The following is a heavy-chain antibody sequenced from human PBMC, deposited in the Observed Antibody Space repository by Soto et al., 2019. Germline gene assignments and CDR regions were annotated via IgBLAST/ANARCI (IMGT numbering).Heavy chain of an antibody. J-gene: IGHJ4*02. CDR2: ISSNGGST. D-gene: IGHD3-22*01. V-gene: IGHV3-64D*08. CDR1: RFTFSTYA. Sequence: GGSLRLSCSASRFTFSTYAMHWVRQAPGKGLECVSGISSNGGSTYYADSVKGRFTISRDNSKNTLYLQMSSLRAEDTAVYYCVKGQSHDSRSYYVPYFDYWGQGTLVTVSS. CDR3: VKGQSHDSRSYYVPYFDY.